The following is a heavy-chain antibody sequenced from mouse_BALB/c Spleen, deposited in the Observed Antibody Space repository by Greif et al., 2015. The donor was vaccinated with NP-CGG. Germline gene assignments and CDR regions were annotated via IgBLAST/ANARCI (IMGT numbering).Heavy chain of an antibody. V-gene: IGHV1S81*02. Sequence: QVQLQQSGAELVKPGASVKLSCKASGYTFTSYYMYWVKQRPGQGLEWIGEINPSNGGTNFNEKFKSKATLTVDKSSSTAYMQLSSLTSEDSAVYYCTRRGLRRLSYAMDYWGQGTSVTVSP. CDR2: INPSNGGT. CDR1: GYTFTSYY. D-gene: IGHD2-4*01. CDR3: TRRGLRRLSYAMDY. J-gene: IGHJ4*01.